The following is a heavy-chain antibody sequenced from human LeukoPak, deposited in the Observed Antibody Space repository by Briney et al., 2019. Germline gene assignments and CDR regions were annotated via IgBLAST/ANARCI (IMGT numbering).Heavy chain of an antibody. CDR2: IYTSGST. J-gene: IGHJ4*02. D-gene: IGHD6-6*01. CDR3: ARVSSIAAGVDY. CDR1: GGSISSSSYY. Sequence: SETLSLTCTVSGGSISSSSYYWSWIRQPAGKGLEWIGRIYTSGSTNYNPSLKSRVTISVDTSKNQFSLELSSVTAADTAVYYCARVSSIAAGVDYWGQGTLVTVSS. V-gene: IGHV4-61*02.